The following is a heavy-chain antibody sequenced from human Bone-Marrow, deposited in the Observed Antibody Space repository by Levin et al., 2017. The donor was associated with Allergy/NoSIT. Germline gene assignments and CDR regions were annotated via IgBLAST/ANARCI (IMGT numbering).Heavy chain of an antibody. V-gene: IGHV3-66*02. CDR1: GFTVSSNY. CDR3: ARAVYANAFDI. Sequence: GESLKISCAASGFTVSSNYMSWVRQAPGKGLEWVSVIYSGGSTYYADSVKGRFTISRDNSKNTLYLQMNSLRAEDTAVYYCARAVYANAFDIWGQGTMVTVSS. J-gene: IGHJ3*02. D-gene: IGHD5/OR15-5a*01. CDR2: IYSGGST.